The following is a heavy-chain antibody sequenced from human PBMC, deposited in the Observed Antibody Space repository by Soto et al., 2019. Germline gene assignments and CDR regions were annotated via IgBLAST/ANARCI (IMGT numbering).Heavy chain of an antibody. J-gene: IGHJ6*02. CDR2: IYYTGIA. D-gene: IGHD2-2*01. Sequence: SETLSLTCSVSGVSIVYYYWNWIRQPPGKGLEWIGHIYYTGIASYNASLKSRVTISVDTSKNQISLTPGYVTAADTAVYYCASLPDSQYYHGVDVWGQGTTVTVSS. CDR1: GVSIVYYY. V-gene: IGHV4-59*01. CDR3: ASLPDSQYYHGVDV.